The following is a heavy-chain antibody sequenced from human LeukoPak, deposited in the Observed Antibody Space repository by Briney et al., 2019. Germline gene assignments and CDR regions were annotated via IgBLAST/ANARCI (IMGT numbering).Heavy chain of an antibody. J-gene: IGHJ3*02. CDR2: INWNGGST. D-gene: IGHD3-22*01. CDR1: GFTFDDYG. Sequence: GGSLRLSXAASGFTFDDYGMSWVRQAPGKGLEWVSDINWNGGSTCYADSVKGRFTISRDNAKNSLYLQMNSLRAEDTALYYCARDKAHRYYYDSSGYYYDAFDIWGQGTMVTVSS. CDR3: ARDKAHRYYYDSSGYYYDAFDI. V-gene: IGHV3-20*04.